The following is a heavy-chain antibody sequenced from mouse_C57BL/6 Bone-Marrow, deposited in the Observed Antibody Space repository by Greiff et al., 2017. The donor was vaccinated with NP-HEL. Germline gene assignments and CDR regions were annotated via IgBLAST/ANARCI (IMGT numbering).Heavy chain of an antibody. Sequence: QVQLQQSGAELVRPGASVTLSCKASGYTFTDYEMHWVKQTPVHGLEWIGAIDPETGGTAYNQKFKGKAILTADKSSSTAYMELRSLTSEDSAVYFCTRDDGRAPGYWGQGTTLTVSS. D-gene: IGHD1-1*01. J-gene: IGHJ2*01. V-gene: IGHV1-15*01. CDR1: GYTFTDYE. CDR3: TRDDGRAPGY. CDR2: IDPETGGT.